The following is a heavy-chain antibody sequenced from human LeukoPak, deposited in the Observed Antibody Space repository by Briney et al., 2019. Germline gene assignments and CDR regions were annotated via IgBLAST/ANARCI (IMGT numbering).Heavy chain of an antibody. J-gene: IGHJ4*02. V-gene: IGHV1-8*01. CDR1: GYTFTSYD. CDR3: ARDQEGFDY. CDR2: MSPASGNT. Sequence: ASVKVSFKASGYTFTSYDLNWVRRATGQGLEWMGWMSPASGNTGYAQEFQGRVTMTRDTSVSTAYMELNSLRSEDTAVYYCARDQEGFDYWGQGTLVTVSS.